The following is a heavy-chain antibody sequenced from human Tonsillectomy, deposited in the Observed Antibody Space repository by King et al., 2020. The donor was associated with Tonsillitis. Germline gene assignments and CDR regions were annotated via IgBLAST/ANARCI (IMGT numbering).Heavy chain of an antibody. CDR2: ISSSSSYI. CDR1: GFTFSSYS. D-gene: IGHD5-18*01. Sequence: VQLVESGGGLVKPGGSLRLSCAASGFTFSSYSMNWVRQAPGKGLEWVSSISSSSSYIYYADSLKGRFTISRDNAKNSLYLQINSLRAEDTAVYYCARAQGGETAMPYDYWGQGNPVTVSS. J-gene: IGHJ4*02. CDR3: ARAQGGETAMPYDY. V-gene: IGHV3-21*01.